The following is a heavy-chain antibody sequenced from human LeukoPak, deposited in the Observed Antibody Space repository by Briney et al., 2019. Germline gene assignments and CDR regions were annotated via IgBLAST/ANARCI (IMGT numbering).Heavy chain of an antibody. V-gene: IGHV3-49*04. Sequence: GRSLRLSCTASGFTFGDYAMSWVRQAPGKGLEWVGFIRSKAYGGTTEYAASVKGRFTISRDDSKSIAYLQMNSLKTEDTAVYYCTRARIQLWSDAFDIWGRGTMVTVSS. CDR2: IRSKAYGGTT. J-gene: IGHJ3*02. D-gene: IGHD5-18*01. CDR3: TRARIQLWSDAFDI. CDR1: GFTFGDYA.